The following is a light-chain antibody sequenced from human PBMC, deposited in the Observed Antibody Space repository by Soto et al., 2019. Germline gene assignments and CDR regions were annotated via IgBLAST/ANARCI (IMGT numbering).Light chain of an antibody. CDR1: SSDVGGSNF. Sequence: QSVLTQPASVSASPGQSITISCTGTSSDVGGSNFVSWYQQHPGKPPKLIIYDVATRPSGVSNRFSGSKSGSTASLIISRLQTEDEADYYCVSFTSSTTYVFGSGTTLTVL. CDR2: DVA. J-gene: IGLJ1*01. CDR3: VSFTSSTTYV. V-gene: IGLV2-14*03.